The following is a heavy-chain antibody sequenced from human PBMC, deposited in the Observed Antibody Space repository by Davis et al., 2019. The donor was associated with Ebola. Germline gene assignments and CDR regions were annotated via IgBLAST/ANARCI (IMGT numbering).Heavy chain of an antibody. J-gene: IGHJ5*02. CDR3: ARDVGYSSSSFSNWFDP. V-gene: IGHV4-4*02. D-gene: IGHD6-6*01. CDR2: IYHSGST. CDR1: GGSISSSNW. Sequence: SETLSLTCAVSGGSISSSNWWSWVRQPPGKGLEWIGEIYHSGSTNYNPSLKSRVTISVDKSKNQFSLKLSSVTAADTAVYYCARDVGYSSSSFSNWFDPWGQGTLVTVSS.